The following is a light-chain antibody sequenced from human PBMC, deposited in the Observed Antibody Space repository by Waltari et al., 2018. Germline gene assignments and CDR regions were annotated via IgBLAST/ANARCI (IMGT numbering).Light chain of an antibody. J-gene: IGKJ1*01. CDR1: QSIDKF. CDR3: QPTYTSRAWT. V-gene: IGKV1-39*01. CDR2: AAS. Sequence: DIQMTQSPSSLSASVGDRVTITCRPSQSIDKFLNWYQKKTGKAPDLLVYAASTLQTGVPSRFSGSGSGTDFTLTITSLHPEDFATYYCQPTYTSRAWTFGQGTKVEIK.